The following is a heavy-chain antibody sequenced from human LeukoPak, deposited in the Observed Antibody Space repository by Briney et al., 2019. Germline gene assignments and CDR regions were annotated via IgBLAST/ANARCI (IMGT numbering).Heavy chain of an antibody. CDR1: GGSISSPNW. J-gene: IGHJ3*01. D-gene: IGHD6-19*01. CDR3: AREDAVSSDDAFDL. V-gene: IGHV4-4*02. CDR2: IYHSGMT. Sequence: SETLSLTCAVSGGSISSPNWWSWVRQPPGKGLEWIGEIYHSGMTNYKTSLKSRVTISVDESKNQFSLKLSSVTAADTAMYYCAREDAVSSDDAFDLWGQGTMVTVS.